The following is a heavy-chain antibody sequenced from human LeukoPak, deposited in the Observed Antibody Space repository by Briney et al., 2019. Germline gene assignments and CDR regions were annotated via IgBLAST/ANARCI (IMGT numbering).Heavy chain of an antibody. J-gene: IGHJ6*02. CDR2: ISAYNGNT. Sequence: ASVKVSCKASGYTFTSYGISWVRQAPGQGLEWMGWISAYNGNTNYAQKLQGRVTMTTDTSTSTAYMELSSLRSEDTAVYYCATDTLSMVPGYYYGMDVWGQGTTVTVSS. CDR1: GYTFTSYG. CDR3: ATDTLSMVPGYYYGMDV. D-gene: IGHD3-10*01. V-gene: IGHV1-18*01.